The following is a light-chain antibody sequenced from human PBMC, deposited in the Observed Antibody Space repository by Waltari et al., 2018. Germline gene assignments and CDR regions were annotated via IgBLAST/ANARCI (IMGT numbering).Light chain of an antibody. CDR2: SND. CDR3: AAWDDSLTYV. CDR1: TSDIGGTT. J-gene: IGLJ1*01. V-gene: IGLV1-44*01. Sequence: QSVLTQPPSASGTPGQRVTISCSGSTSDIGGTTVVWYQQLPGTAPKLLHHSNDHRPSRVPDRFSGFKSGTSASLAISGLQSEDEGEYFCAAWDDSLTYVFGTGTKVTVL.